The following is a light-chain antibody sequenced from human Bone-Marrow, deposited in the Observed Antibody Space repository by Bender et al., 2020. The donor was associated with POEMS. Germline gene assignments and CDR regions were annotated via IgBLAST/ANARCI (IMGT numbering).Light chain of an antibody. CDR3: SSYTRRGTLM. Sequence: QSALTQPHSVSGSPGQSVTISCTGTSSDIGTYNLVSWYRHPPGTTPKLIIYEVSYRPSGVPDRFSGSKSGNAASLTISGLQAEDEADYYCSSYTRRGTLMFGGGTKLTVL. CDR1: SSDIGTYNL. CDR2: EVS. J-gene: IGLJ3*02. V-gene: IGLV2-18*02.